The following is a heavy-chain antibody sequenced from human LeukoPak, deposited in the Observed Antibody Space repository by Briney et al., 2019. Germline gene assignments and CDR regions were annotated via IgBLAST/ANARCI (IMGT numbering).Heavy chain of an antibody. D-gene: IGHD3-22*01. CDR2: IIPIFGIA. CDR3: ARSGYYFVGFDY. Sequence: ASVKVSCKASGGTFSSYAISWVRQAPGQGLEWMGRIIPIFGIANYAQKFQGRVTITADKSTSTAYMELRSLRSDDTAVYFCARSGYYFVGFDYWGQGTLVTVSS. CDR1: GGTFSSYA. J-gene: IGHJ4*02. V-gene: IGHV1-69*04.